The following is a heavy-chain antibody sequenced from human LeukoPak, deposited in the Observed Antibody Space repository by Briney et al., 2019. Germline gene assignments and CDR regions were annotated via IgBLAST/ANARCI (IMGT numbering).Heavy chain of an antibody. D-gene: IGHD3-9*01. Sequence: GGSLRLSCAASGFTFSSYAMSWVRQAPGKGLEWVSAISGSGGSTYYADSVKGRFTISRDNSKNTLYLQMNSLRAEDTAVYCCAKAHYDILTGSYYFDYWGQGTLVTVSS. CDR3: AKAHYDILTGSYYFDY. CDR2: ISGSGGST. J-gene: IGHJ4*02. CDR1: GFTFSSYA. V-gene: IGHV3-23*01.